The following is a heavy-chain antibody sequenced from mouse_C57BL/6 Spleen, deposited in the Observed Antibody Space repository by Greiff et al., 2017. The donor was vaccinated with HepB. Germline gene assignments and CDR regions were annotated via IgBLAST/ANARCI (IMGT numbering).Heavy chain of an antibody. CDR2: ISSGSSTI. V-gene: IGHV5-17*01. CDR1: GFTFSDYG. J-gene: IGHJ4*01. CDR3: AKYDYDGYYAMDY. D-gene: IGHD2-4*01. Sequence: EVNLVESGGGLVKPGGSLKLSCAASGFTFSDYGMHWVRQAPEKGLEWVAYISSGSSTIYYADTVKGRFTISRDNAKNTLFLQMTSLRSEDTAMYYCAKYDYDGYYAMDYWGQGTSVTVSS.